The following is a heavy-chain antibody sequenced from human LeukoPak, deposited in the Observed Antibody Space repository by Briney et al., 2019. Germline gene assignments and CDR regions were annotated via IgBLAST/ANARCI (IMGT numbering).Heavy chain of an antibody. Sequence: GGSLRLSCAASGFTFSSYSMNWVRQAPGKGLEWVSYISSSSSTIYYADSVKGRFTISRDNAKNSLYLQMNSLRAEDTAVYYCARENRQWLAYYYYYYMDVWGKGTTVTVSS. D-gene: IGHD6-19*01. CDR2: ISSSSSTI. CDR1: GFTFSSYS. V-gene: IGHV3-48*04. CDR3: ARENRQWLAYYYYYYMDV. J-gene: IGHJ6*03.